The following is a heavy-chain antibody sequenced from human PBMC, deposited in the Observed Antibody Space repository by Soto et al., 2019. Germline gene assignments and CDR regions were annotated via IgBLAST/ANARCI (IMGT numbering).Heavy chain of an antibody. V-gene: IGHV4-30-4*08. J-gene: IGHJ4*02. Sequence: SETLSLTCTVSGGSIISGDYYWSWIRQPPGKGLEWIGYIYYSGDTSYNPSLKSRVTISVDKSKNQFSLKLSSVTAADTAVYYCARDYISGSYDYWGQGTLVTVSS. CDR2: IYYSGDT. D-gene: IGHD3-16*01. CDR1: GGSIISGDYY. CDR3: ARDYISGSYDY.